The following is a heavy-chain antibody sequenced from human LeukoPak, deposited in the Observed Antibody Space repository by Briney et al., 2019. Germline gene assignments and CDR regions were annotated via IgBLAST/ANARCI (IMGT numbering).Heavy chain of an antibody. V-gene: IGHV3-23*01. CDR2: ISGSGGST. D-gene: IGHD2-15*01. Sequence: PGGSLRLSCAASGFTFSSYAMSWVRQAPGKGLEWVSAISGSGGSTYYADSVKGRFTISRDNSKNTLYLQMNSLRAEDTAVYYCAKDRGFIVVVVAATLDYWGQGTLVTVSS. CDR3: AKDRGFIVVVVAATLDY. CDR1: GFTFSSYA. J-gene: IGHJ4*02.